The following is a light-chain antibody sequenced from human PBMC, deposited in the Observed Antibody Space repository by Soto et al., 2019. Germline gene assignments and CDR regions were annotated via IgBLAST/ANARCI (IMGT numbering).Light chain of an antibody. J-gene: IGKJ1*01. CDR3: QKYNSAPRT. Sequence: DIKMTQSQSSLSASVGDRVTITCRASQGISNYLAWYQQKPGKVPKLLIYAASILQSGVPSRFSGSGSGTDFTLTISNLQPEDVATYYCQKYNSAPRTFGQGTKVEIK. V-gene: IGKV1-27*01. CDR2: AAS. CDR1: QGISNY.